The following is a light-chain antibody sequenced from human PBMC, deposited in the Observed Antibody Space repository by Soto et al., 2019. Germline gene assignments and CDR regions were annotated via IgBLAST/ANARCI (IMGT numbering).Light chain of an antibody. CDR1: QDISNY. Sequence: DIQMTQSPSSLSASVGDRVTITCQASQDISNYLNWYQQKPGKAPKLLIYDASNLETGVPSRLIGSGSGTDFAFTISNLQPEDIATYYCQQYDNLPITFGGGTKGESK. J-gene: IGKJ4*01. CDR3: QQYDNLPIT. V-gene: IGKV1-33*01. CDR2: DAS.